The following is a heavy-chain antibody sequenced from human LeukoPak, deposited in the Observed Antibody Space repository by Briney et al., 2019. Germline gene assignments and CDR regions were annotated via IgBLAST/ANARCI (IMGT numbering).Heavy chain of an antibody. CDR3: TGSDSSVLFDY. CDR2: IYSGGST. V-gene: IGHV3-66*01. CDR1: GFTVSSNY. J-gene: IGHJ4*02. D-gene: IGHD3-22*01. Sequence: GGSLRLSCAASGFTVSSNYMSWVRQAPGKGLEWVSVIYSGGSTYYADSVKGRFTISRDNSKNTLYLQMNSLRAEDTAVYYCTGSDSSVLFDYWGQGTLVTVSS.